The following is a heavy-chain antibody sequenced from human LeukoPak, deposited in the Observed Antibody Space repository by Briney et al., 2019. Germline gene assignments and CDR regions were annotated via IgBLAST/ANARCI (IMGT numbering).Heavy chain of an antibody. D-gene: IGHD1/OR15-1a*01. CDR2: IYNGGST. CDR3: ATTRGEQGYDY. J-gene: IGHJ4*02. CDR1: GFTVSPKY. Sequence: GGSLRLSCAASGFTVSPKYISWLRQAPGKGLEWVSVIYNGGSTFYADSVKARFTISRDNSKNTLHLQMNSLKAEDTAVYYCATTRGEQGYDYWGQGTLVTVSS. V-gene: IGHV3-66*01.